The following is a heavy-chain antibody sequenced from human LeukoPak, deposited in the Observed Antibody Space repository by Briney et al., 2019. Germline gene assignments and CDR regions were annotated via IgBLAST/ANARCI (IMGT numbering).Heavy chain of an antibody. D-gene: IGHD5-24*01. J-gene: IGHJ4*02. CDR3: AREGLRNVHNPLGY. CDR2: IKESEKT. CDR1: GGSLSGYY. V-gene: IGHV4-34*01. Sequence: SETLSLTCAVYGGSLSGYYWSWIRQPPGKSLESIGEIKESEKTNYNPSLKSRVTISIDTSKNQFSLKLSSVTAADTAVYYCAREGLRNVHNPLGYRGQGTLVTVSS.